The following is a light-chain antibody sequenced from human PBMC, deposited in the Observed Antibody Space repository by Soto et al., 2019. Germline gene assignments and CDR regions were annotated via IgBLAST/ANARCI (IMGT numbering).Light chain of an antibody. CDR1: QSVGRK. V-gene: IGKV3-15*01. Sequence: EIEMTQSPATLSVSPGERATLSCRSSQSVGRKLAWYQQKPGQAPRLLIYDASNRAMGVPARFSGSGSGTEFTLPISSLQSEDVAVYHCQQYDIWPPWTFARGPRWKS. CDR2: DAS. CDR3: QQYDIWPPWT. J-gene: IGKJ1*01.